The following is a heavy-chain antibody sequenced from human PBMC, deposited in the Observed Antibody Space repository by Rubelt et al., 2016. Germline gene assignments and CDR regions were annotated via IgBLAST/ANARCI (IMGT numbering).Heavy chain of an antibody. V-gene: IGHV3-74*01. CDR1: GFTLSSYW. CDR2: INSDGSIT. Sequence: EVQLVESGGVSVRRGGSVRLSCAASGFTLSSYWMHWVRQAPGKGLVWVSRINSDGSITSYADSVKGRFTISRDNAKNTLDLQMNSRRAEDTAVYYCVSSSLDYWGQGTLVTVSS. J-gene: IGHJ4*02. D-gene: IGHD6-13*01. CDR3: VSSSLDY.